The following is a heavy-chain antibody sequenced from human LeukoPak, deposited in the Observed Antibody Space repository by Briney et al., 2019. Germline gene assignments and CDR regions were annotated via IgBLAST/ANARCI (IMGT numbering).Heavy chain of an antibody. V-gene: IGHV3-23*01. CDR3: AKGGYYYGSGSYYNLNWLDP. D-gene: IGHD3-10*01. CDR2: ISGSGGST. CDR1: GFTFSNYA. Sequence: GGSLRLSCAASGFTFSNYAMNWVRQAPGKGLEWVSTISGSGGSTYYADSVKGRFTISRDNSKNTLYLQMNSLRAEDTAVYYCAKGGYYYGSGSYYNLNWLDPWGQGTLVTVSS. J-gene: IGHJ5*02.